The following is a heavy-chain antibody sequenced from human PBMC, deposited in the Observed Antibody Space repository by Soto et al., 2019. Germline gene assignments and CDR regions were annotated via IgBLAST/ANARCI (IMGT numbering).Heavy chain of an antibody. CDR1: GFTFSSYS. D-gene: IGHD5-18*01. Sequence: PGGSLRLSCAASGFTFSSYSMNWVRQAPGKGLEWVSSISSSSSYIYYAGSVKGRFTISRDNAKNSLYLQMNSLRAEDTAVYYCAREGPPYSYGHDALDIWGQRTMVT. J-gene: IGHJ3*02. V-gene: IGHV3-21*01. CDR2: ISSSSSYI. CDR3: AREGPPYSYGHDALDI.